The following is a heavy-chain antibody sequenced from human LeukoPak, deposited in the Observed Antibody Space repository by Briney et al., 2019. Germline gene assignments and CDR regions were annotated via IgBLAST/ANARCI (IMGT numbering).Heavy chain of an antibody. V-gene: IGHV3-23*01. CDR3: ARAGPVPPSDGGPIADY. CDR1: GFTFSSYV. Sequence: PGGSLRLSCAASGFTFSSYVVSWVRQAPGKGLEWVSGISGSGDSTYYADSVKGRFTISRDNSKNTVYLQMNGLRAEDTAVYYCARAGPVPPSDGGPIADYWGQGTLVTVSS. CDR2: ISGSGDST. D-gene: IGHD3-10*01. J-gene: IGHJ4*02.